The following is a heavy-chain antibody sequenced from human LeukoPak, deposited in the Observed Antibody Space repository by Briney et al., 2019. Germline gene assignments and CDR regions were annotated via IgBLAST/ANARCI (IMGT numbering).Heavy chain of an antibody. CDR1: GFTFSSYA. V-gene: IGHV3-23*01. D-gene: IGHD3-3*01. CDR2: INGSGGST. Sequence: GGSLRLSCAASGFTFSSYAMSWVRQAPGKGLEWVSAINGSGGSTYYADSVKGRFTISRDNSKNTLYLQMNSLRAEDTAVYYCAKAARPYYDFWSGYYDYYYYGMDVWGQGTTVTVSS. J-gene: IGHJ6*02. CDR3: AKAARPYYDFWSGYYDYYYYGMDV.